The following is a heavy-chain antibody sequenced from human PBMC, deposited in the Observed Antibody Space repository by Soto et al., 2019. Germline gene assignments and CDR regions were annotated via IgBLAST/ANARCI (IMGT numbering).Heavy chain of an antibody. D-gene: IGHD6-6*01. J-gene: IGHJ6*02. V-gene: IGHV3-21*06. CDR1: GFIFSSYS. CDR2: ISTSSRYI. CDR3: ARDWSRSSDGEGHYYYSGMDV. Sequence: EVQLVESGGGLVKPGGSLRLSCAASGFIFSSYSMNWVRQAPGKGLEWVSFISTSSRYIYFADSVKGRFTISRDNAKNSLYLQMNSLRAEDTALYYCARDWSRSSDGEGHYYYSGMDVWGQGTTVTVSS.